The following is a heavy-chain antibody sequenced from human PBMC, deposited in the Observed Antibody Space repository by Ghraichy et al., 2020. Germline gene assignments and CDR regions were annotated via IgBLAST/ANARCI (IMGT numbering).Heavy chain of an antibody. Sequence: SETLSLTCAVYGGSFSGYYWSWIRQPPGKGLEWIGEINHSGSTNYNPSLKSRVTISVDTSKNQFSLKLSSVTAADAAVYYCARDPRGYSYGLPSRGGAFDIWGQGTMVTVSS. CDR1: GGSFSGYY. D-gene: IGHD5-18*01. CDR2: INHSGST. V-gene: IGHV4-34*01. J-gene: IGHJ3*02. CDR3: ARDPRGYSYGLPSRGGAFDI.